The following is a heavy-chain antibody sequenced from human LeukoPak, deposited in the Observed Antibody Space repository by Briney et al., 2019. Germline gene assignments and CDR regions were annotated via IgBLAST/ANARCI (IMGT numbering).Heavy chain of an antibody. CDR1: GFTFSSYE. D-gene: IGHD3-10*01. Sequence: GGSLRLSCAASGFTFSSYEMNWVRQAPGKGLEWVSYISSSGSTIYYADSVKGRFTISRDNAKNSLYLQMNSLRAEDTAVYYCARVWFGELYFDYWGEGTLVTVCS. J-gene: IGHJ4*02. V-gene: IGHV3-48*03. CDR3: ARVWFGELYFDY. CDR2: ISSSGSTI.